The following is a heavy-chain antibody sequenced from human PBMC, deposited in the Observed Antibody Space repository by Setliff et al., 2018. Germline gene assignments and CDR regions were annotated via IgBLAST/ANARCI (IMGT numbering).Heavy chain of an antibody. V-gene: IGHV1-18*01. CDR3: ARGPLDFVVTPAAAKFDY. J-gene: IGHJ4*02. Sequence: ASVKVSCKSSGYTFASYGINWVRQAPGQGLEWMGWINAYAQKFQGRVTMTIDTLTSTAYMELRSLRSDDTAVYYCARGPLDFVVTPAAAKFDYWGQGTLVTVSS. CDR1: GYTFASYG. D-gene: IGHD2-2*01. CDR2: INA.